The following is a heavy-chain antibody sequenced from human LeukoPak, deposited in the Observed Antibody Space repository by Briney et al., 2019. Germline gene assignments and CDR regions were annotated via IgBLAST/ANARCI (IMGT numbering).Heavy chain of an antibody. Sequence: GGSLRLSCAASGFTFSTYWMSWVRQAPGKGLEWVANIKQDGSEKYYVDSVKGRFTISRDNAKNSLYLQMNSLRAEDTAVYYCARVRDGYNDAYDIWGQGTMVTVTS. CDR1: GFTFSTYW. CDR3: ARVRDGYNDAYDI. V-gene: IGHV3-7*01. J-gene: IGHJ3*02. CDR2: IKQDGSEK. D-gene: IGHD5-24*01.